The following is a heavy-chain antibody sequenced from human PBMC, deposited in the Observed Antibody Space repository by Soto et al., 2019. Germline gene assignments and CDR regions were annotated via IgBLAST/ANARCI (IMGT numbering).Heavy chain of an antibody. CDR1: GSSFAIYW. CDR3: ARQYGSGSFDY. Sequence: GDSLIISCKGSGSSFAIYWIGWVRQMPGKGLEWMGIIYPDDSDIRYSPSFQGQVTVSADKSISTAYLQWSSLKASDTAIYYWARQYGSGSFDYWGQGTLVTVSS. CDR2: IYPDDSDI. V-gene: IGHV5-51*01. J-gene: IGHJ4*02. D-gene: IGHD3-10*01.